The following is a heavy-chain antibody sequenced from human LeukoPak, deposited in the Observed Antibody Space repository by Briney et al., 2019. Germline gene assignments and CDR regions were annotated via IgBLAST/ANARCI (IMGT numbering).Heavy chain of an antibody. CDR2: INTYNGNT. D-gene: IGHD2-21*01. V-gene: IGHV1-18*01. CDR3: AREVVLNAAYCVDDCSSAQFFDH. Sequence: ASVKVSCKASGYMFTTYGISWVRQAPGQGLEWMGWINTYNGNTNYPQRFQGRVTVTSDTSTTTAYLELTSLTSDDTAMYYCAREVVLNAAYCVDDCSSAQFFDHWGQGTLVTVSS. J-gene: IGHJ4*02. CDR1: GYMFTTYG.